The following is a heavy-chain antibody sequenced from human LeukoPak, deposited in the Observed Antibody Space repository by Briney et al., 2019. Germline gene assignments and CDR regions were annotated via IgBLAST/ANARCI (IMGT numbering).Heavy chain of an antibody. J-gene: IGHJ5*02. CDR3: AKLSIAVAGTRWFDP. CDR2: ISGSGCST. CDR1: GFTFSSYA. D-gene: IGHD6-19*01. V-gene: IGHV3-23*01. Sequence: GGSLRLSCAASGFTFSSYAMSWVRQAPGKGLEWVSAISGSGCSTYYADSVKGRFTISRDNSKNTLYLQMNSLRAEDTAVYYCAKLSIAVAGTRWFDPWGQGTLVTVSS.